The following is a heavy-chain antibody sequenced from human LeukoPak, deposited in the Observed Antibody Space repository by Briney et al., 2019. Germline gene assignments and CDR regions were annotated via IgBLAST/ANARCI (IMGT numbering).Heavy chain of an antibody. V-gene: IGHV1-69*04. CDR3: ARARAGAAPRGPGDYYYYGMDV. J-gene: IGHJ6*02. D-gene: IGHD1-26*01. CDR2: IIPILGIA. Sequence: GSSVKVSCKASGGTFSSYAISWVRQAPGQGLEWMERIIPILGIANYAQKFQGRVTITADKSTSTAYMELSSLRSEDTAVYYCARARAGAAPRGPGDYYYYGMDVWGQGTTVTVSS. CDR1: GGTFSSYA.